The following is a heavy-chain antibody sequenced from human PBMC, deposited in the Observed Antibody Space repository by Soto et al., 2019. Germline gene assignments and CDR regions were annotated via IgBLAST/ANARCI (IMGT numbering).Heavy chain of an antibody. V-gene: IGHV5-51*01. J-gene: IGHJ4*02. CDR2: IYPGDSDT. D-gene: IGHD1-26*01. CDR1: GYSFTSYW. Sequence: GESLKISCKGSGYSFTSYWIGWVRQMPGKGLEWMGIIYPGDSDTRYSPSFQGQVTISADKSISTAYLQWSSLKASDTAMYYCARHVEELLNGGYFDYWGQGTLVTVSS. CDR3: ARHVEELLNGGYFDY.